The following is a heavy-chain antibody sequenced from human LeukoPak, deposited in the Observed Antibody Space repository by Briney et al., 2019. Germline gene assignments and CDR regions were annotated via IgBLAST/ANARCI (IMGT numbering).Heavy chain of an antibody. CDR3: ARWNYDSSGHRPFDI. J-gene: IGHJ3*02. CDR2: IYYTGNT. CDR1: GGSISNYY. V-gene: IGHV4-59*01. Sequence: SETLSLTCTVSGGSISNYYWIWIRQPPGKGLEWVGYIYYTGNTNYNPSLKSRVTISVDTTRNQFSLNLSSVTAADTAVYYCARWNYDSSGHRPFDIWGQGTMVTVSS. D-gene: IGHD3-22*01.